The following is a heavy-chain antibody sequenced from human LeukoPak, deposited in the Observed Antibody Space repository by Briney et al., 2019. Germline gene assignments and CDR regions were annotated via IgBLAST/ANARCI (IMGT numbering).Heavy chain of an antibody. Sequence: PETLSLTCTVSGGSISSYYWSWIRQPAGKGLEWIGRIYTSGSTNYNPSLQSRVTMSVDTSKNQFSLKLSSVTAADTAVYYCARDLGYCSSTSCPHLFDPWGQGTLVTVSS. CDR1: GGSISSYY. CDR3: ARDLGYCSSTSCPHLFDP. J-gene: IGHJ5*02. D-gene: IGHD2-2*01. V-gene: IGHV4-4*07. CDR2: IYTSGST.